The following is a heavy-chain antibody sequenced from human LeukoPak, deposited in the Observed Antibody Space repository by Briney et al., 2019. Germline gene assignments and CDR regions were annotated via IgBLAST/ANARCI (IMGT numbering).Heavy chain of an antibody. Sequence: PGGSLRLSCAASGLTVRSNYMSWVRQAPGKGLEWVSALYSGGSTFYADSVKDRFTISRDNSKNTLYLQMNSLRAEDTAVYYCASSDYGLFGYWGQGTLVTVSS. CDR1: GLTVRSNY. V-gene: IGHV3-66*01. CDR3: ASSDYGLFGY. CDR2: LYSGGST. J-gene: IGHJ4*02. D-gene: IGHD4-17*01.